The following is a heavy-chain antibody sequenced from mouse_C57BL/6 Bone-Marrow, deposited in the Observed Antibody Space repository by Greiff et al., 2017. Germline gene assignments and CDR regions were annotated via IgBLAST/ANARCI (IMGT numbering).Heavy chain of an antibody. CDR2: IWSGGST. Sequence: VQLQQSGPGLVQPSQSLSITCTVSGFSFTSYDVHWVRQSPGKGLEWLGVIWSGGSTDDNAAFISRLSISKDNSKSQVFFKMNSLQANDTAIYYCARDDGYYFDDWGQGTTLTVSS. CDR3: ARDDGYYFDD. CDR1: GFSFTSYD. J-gene: IGHJ2*01. D-gene: IGHD2-3*01. V-gene: IGHV2-2*02.